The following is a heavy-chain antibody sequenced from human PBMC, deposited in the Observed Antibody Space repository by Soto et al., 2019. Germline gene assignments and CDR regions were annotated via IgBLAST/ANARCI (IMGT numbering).Heavy chain of an antibody. D-gene: IGHD6-19*01. V-gene: IGHV4-39*01. CDR3: ARQSSGWYNWFDP. Sequence: SETLPLTCSVSGGYIRSSSYYWGWIRQPPGKGLEWIGSIYYSGSIYYNPSLKSRVTISVDTSKNQFSLKLSSVTAAETAVYYCARQSSGWYNWFDPWGQGTLVTVSS. CDR2: IYYSGSI. J-gene: IGHJ5*02. CDR1: GGYIRSSSYY.